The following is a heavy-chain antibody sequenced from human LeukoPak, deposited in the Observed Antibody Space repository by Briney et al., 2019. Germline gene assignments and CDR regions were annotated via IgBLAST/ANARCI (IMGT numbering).Heavy chain of an antibody. V-gene: IGHV3-30*04. Sequence: GGSLRLSCAASGFTFSSYAMHWVRQAPGKGLEWVAVISYDGSNKYYADSVRGRFTISGDNSKSTLSLQMNSLRVEDTAIYYCATYRQVLLPFESWGQGTLVTVSS. D-gene: IGHD2-8*02. CDR1: GFTFSSYA. J-gene: IGHJ4*02. CDR3: ATYRQVLLPFES. CDR2: ISYDGSNK.